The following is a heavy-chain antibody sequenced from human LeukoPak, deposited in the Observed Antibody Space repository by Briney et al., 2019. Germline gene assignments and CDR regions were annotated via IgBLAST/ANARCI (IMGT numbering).Heavy chain of an antibody. D-gene: IGHD3-22*01. CDR1: GFTFSNYA. CDR2: ISVSGGST. CDR3: AKGNYYFDSSGYFHFDY. V-gene: IGHV3-23*01. J-gene: IGHJ4*02. Sequence: GGSLRLSCAASGFTFSNYAMSWVRQAPGKGLEWVSTISVSGGSTYYADSVKGRFTISRDNSKNTLYLQMNSLRAEDTAVYYCAKGNYYFDSSGYFHFDYWGQGIPVTVSS.